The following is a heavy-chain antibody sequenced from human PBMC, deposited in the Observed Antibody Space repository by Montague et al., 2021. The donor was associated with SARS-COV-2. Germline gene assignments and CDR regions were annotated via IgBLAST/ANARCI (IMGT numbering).Heavy chain of an antibody. V-gene: IGHV4-31*03. CDR2: IYYSGST. CDR1: GGSISSGGYY. D-gene: IGHD3-3*01. J-gene: IGHJ4*02. Sequence: TLSLTCTVSGGSISSGGYYWSWIRQHPGKGLEWIGYIYYSGSTYYNPSLKSRVTISVDTSKNQFSLKLSSVTAADTAVYYCARVRGLTIFGVVGPFDYCGQGTLVTVSS. CDR3: ARVRGLTIFGVVGPFDY.